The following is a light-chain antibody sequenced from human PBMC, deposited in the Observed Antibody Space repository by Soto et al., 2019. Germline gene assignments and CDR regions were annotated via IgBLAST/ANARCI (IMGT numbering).Light chain of an antibody. CDR3: QQYNNWPQT. V-gene: IGKV1-9*01. CDR1: QSITNY. J-gene: IGKJ1*01. CDR2: AAS. Sequence: DIQLTQSPSALSASVGDRVTITCRASQSITNYLNWYQHKPGQAPNLLIYAASTLQAGVPSRFRGSGSGTDFTLTISSLQSEDFAEYHCQQYNNWPQTFGQGTKVDI.